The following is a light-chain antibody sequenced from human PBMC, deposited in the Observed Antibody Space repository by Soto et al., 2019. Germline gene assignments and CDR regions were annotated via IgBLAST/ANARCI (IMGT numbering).Light chain of an antibody. Sequence: QSVLTQPRSVSGSPGQSVTISCTGTSSGVGGYNYVSWYQQHPGKAPKLMIYDVSKRPSGVPDRFSGSKSGNTASLTISGLQAEDEADYYCCSYAGSYTYVFGTGTKVTVL. V-gene: IGLV2-11*01. J-gene: IGLJ1*01. CDR3: CSYAGSYTYV. CDR2: DVS. CDR1: SSGVGGYNY.